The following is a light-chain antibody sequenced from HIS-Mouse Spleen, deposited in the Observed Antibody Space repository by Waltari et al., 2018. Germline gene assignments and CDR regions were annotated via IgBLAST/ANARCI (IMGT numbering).Light chain of an antibody. V-gene: IGLV3-21*03. J-gene: IGLJ2*01. CDR3: QVWDSSSDHVV. CDR2: DDS. CDR1: NLGSKS. Sequence: SYVLTQPPSVSVAPGKTARFTCGGNNLGSKSVPWYQQKPGQAPVLVVYDDSDRPSGIPERFSGSNSGNTATLTISRVEAGDEADYYCQVWDSSSDHVVFGGGTKLTVL.